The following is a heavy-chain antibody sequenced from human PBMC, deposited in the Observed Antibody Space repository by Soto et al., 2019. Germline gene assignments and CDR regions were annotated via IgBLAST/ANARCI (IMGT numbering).Heavy chain of an antibody. J-gene: IGHJ6*02. CDR2: IYHSGST. CDR3: ARLWGGANHYYYYGMDV. D-gene: IGHD3-3*01. CDR1: GGSISSSNW. Sequence: PSETLSLTCAVSGGSISSSNWGSWVRQPPGKGLEWIGEIYHSGSTNYNPSLKSRVTISVDKSKNQFSLKLSSVTAADTAVYYCARLWGGANHYYYYGMDVWGQGTTVTVSS. V-gene: IGHV4-4*02.